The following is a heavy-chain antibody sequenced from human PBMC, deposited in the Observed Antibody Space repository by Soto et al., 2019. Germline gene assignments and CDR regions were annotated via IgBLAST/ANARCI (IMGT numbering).Heavy chain of an antibody. CDR2: IYYSGTS. D-gene: IGHD1-26*01. J-gene: IGHJ4*02. CDR3: AKTANGSYPYSRMFDS. Sequence: SETLSLTCSVSVGSISSGYYYWSWIRQPPGKGLEWIGNIYYSGTSYYNPSLRSRVTISVDTSRNQFSLRLSSVTAADTAVYYCAKTANGSYPYSRMFDSWGQGALVTVSS. V-gene: IGHV4-39*01. CDR1: VGSISSGYYY.